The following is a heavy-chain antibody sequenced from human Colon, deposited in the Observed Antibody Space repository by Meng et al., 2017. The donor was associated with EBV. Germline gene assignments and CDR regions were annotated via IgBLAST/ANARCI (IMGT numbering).Heavy chain of an antibody. J-gene: IGHJ4*02. CDR1: GDSISVSGDY. CDR2: IYYTGST. CDR3: AGDGPLL. V-gene: IGHV4-39*07. Sequence: PQLPGPGPGLGRPSETLALTCSVSGDSISVSGDYWGWVRQPPGKGLEWIGNIYYTGSTYYNPSLKSRVTISVDTSKNQFSLKVTSMTAADTAVYYCAGDGPLLWGPGTLVTVSS.